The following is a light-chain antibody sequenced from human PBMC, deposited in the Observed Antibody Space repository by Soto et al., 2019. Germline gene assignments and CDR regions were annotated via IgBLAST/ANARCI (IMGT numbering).Light chain of an antibody. J-gene: IGLJ1*01. CDR1: SSDVGGYNY. Sequence: QSALTQPASVSGSPGQSITISSTGTSSDVGGYNYVSWYQQHPGKAPKLMIYDVGNRPSGVSDRFSGSKSGNTASLTISGLQAEDEADYYCSSYTSSSTRIFGGGTKLTVL. V-gene: IGLV2-14*01. CDR3: SSYTSSSTRI. CDR2: DVG.